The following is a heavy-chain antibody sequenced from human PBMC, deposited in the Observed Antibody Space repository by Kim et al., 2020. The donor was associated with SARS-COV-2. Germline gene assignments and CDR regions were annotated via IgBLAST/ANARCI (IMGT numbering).Heavy chain of an antibody. CDR2: IIPIFGTA. D-gene: IGHD3-22*01. V-gene: IGHV1-69*13. Sequence: SVKVSCKASGCTFSSYAISWVRQAPGQGLEWMGGIIPIFGTANYAQKFQGRVTITADESTSTAYMELSSLRSEDTAVYYCARDYGGLERKYYDSSGSPVWGQGTLVTVSS. CDR3: ARDYGGLERKYYDSSGSPV. CDR1: GCTFSSYA. J-gene: IGHJ4*02.